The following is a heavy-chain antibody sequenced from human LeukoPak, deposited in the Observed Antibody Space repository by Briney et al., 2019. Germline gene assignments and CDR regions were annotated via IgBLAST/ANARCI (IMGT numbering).Heavy chain of an antibody. D-gene: IGHD4-23*01. V-gene: IGHV3-48*03. J-gene: IGHJ3*02. CDR2: ITSSGSAI. CDR1: GFTFSSYE. CDR3: ASEGYGGNSDAFDI. Sequence: GGSLRLSCAAAGFTFSSYEMNWVRQAPGKGLGWVSYITSSGSAIYYADSVKGRFTISRDNAKNSLYLQMSSLRAEDTAVYYCASEGYGGNSDAFDIWGQGTMVTVS.